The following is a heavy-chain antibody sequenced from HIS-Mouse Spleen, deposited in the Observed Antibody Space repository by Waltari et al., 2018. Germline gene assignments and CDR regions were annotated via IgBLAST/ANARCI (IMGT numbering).Heavy chain of an antibody. CDR1: GCTFSSYG. Sequence: QVQLVESGGGVGEPGRSVRLACAASGCTFSSYGMHWVRQAPGKGLEWVAVIWYDGSNKYYADSVKGRFTISRDNSKNTLYLQMNSLRAEDTAVYYCAKGGLMVYAIGDYWGQGTLVTVSS. V-gene: IGHV3-33*06. D-gene: IGHD2-8*01. CDR2: IWYDGSNK. CDR3: AKGGLMVYAIGDY. J-gene: IGHJ4*02.